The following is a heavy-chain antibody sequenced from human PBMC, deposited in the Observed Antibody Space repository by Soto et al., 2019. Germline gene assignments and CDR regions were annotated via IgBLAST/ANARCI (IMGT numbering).Heavy chain of an antibody. D-gene: IGHD6-19*01. J-gene: IGHJ6*02. V-gene: IGHV1-69*12. CDR3: GAVEAPYYYYGMDV. CDR1: GGTFSSYA. Sequence: QVQLVQSGAEVKKPGSSVKVSCKASGGTFSSYAISWVRQAPGQGLEWMGGIIPIFGTANYAQKFQGRVTITADESTSTAYMELSSLRSEDTAAYYCGAVEAPYYYYGMDVWGQGPTVTVSS. CDR2: IIPIFGTA.